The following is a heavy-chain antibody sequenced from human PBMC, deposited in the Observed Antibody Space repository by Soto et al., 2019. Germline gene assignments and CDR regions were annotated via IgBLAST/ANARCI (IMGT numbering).Heavy chain of an antibody. V-gene: IGHV1-18*01. CDR2: ISGYNGDT. CDR1: GYTFTRYG. Sequence: ASVKVSCKASGYTFTRYGISWVRQAPGQGLEWMGWISGYNGDTNYAREFQGRVSMTIDTSTTTAYMELRSLTSDDTAVYYCAKNGQPPYYYYGLDVWGQGTTVTVSS. J-gene: IGHJ6*02. CDR3: AKNGQPPYYYYGLDV. D-gene: IGHD2-8*01.